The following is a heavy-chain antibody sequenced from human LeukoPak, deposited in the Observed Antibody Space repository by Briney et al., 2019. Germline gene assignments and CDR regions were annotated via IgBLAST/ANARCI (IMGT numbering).Heavy chain of an antibody. Sequence: PGGSLRLSCAASKFAFSSYAMSWVRQAPGKGLEWVSAISGGGGNTYYADSVKGRFTISRDNSKSTLYLQMNSLRAEDTAVYYCGKNRYSGSLSPFDIWGQGTMVTVSS. CDR1: KFAFSSYA. J-gene: IGHJ3*02. CDR2: ISGGGGNT. CDR3: GKNRYSGSLSPFDI. V-gene: IGHV3-23*01. D-gene: IGHD1-26*01.